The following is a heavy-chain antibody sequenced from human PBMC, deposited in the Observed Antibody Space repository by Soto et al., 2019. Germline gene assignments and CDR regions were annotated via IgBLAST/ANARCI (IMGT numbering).Heavy chain of an antibody. Sequence: ASVKVSCKASGXXXXXXXISWVRQAPGQGLEWMGWISAYNGNIKYAQKFQGRVTMTTETSTSTGYMELRSLRSDDTAVYYCARITGTTFWFDPWXQGTLVTVSS. CDR3: ARITGTTFWFDP. D-gene: IGHD1-7*01. CDR2: ISAYNGNI. CDR1: GXXXXXXX. J-gene: IGHJ5*02. V-gene: IGHV1-18*01.